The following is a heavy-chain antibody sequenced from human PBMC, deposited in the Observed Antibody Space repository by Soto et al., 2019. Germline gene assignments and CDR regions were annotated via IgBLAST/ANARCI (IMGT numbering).Heavy chain of an antibody. CDR1: GFTFDDYA. V-gene: IGHV3-9*01. J-gene: IGHJ3*02. CDR2: ISWNSGSI. D-gene: IGHD1-26*01. CDR3: AKVRFSGSYYDAFDI. Sequence: PGGSLRLSCAASGFTFDDYAMHWVRQAPGKGLEWVSGISWNSGSIGYADSVKGRFPISRDNAKNSLYLQMSSLRAEDTALYYCAKVRFSGSYYDAFDIWGQGTMVTVSS.